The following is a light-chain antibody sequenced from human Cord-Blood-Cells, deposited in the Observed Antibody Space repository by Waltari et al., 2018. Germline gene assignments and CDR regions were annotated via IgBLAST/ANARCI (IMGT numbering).Light chain of an antibody. CDR2: ERS. Sequence: QSALTQPASVSRSPRKSITISCTGTNSDVGRYTLVSWYQQHPGKAPKLMINERSKPPSGVTNLFSGSKSGSTASLTITGLQAEDDADYYCCSYAGSSTGVFGGGTKLTVL. J-gene: IGLJ3*02. CDR1: NSDVGRYTL. V-gene: IGLV2-23*01. CDR3: CSYAGSSTGV.